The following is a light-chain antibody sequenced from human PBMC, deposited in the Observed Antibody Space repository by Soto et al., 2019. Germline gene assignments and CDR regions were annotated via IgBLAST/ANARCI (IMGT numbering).Light chain of an antibody. Sequence: QSVLTQPPSASGTPGQRVTISCSGSSSNIGSNTVSWYQQLPQRAPKLLIFSNNQRPSGVPDRFSGSKSGTSASLAISGLQSEDAADYYCVTWAHGLNSHVFGTGTKLTVL. J-gene: IGLJ1*01. V-gene: IGLV1-44*01. CDR1: SSNIGSNT. CDR3: VTWAHGLNSHV. CDR2: SNN.